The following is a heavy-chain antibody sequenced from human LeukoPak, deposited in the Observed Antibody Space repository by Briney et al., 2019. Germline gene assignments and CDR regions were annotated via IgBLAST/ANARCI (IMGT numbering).Heavy chain of an antibody. J-gene: IGHJ4*02. D-gene: IGHD1-1*01. CDR2: IKQDGSDK. CDR3: ARLAISGGQWPSLRDTTMLDY. V-gene: IGHV3-7*03. Sequence: GGSLRLSCSASGFSFSSYTMTWVRQAPGKGLEWVANIKQDGSDKYYVDSVRGRFTISRDNARNSLYLQMNSLRVEDTAVYYCARLAISGGQWPSLRDTTMLDYWGQGTLVTVSS. CDR1: GFSFSSYT.